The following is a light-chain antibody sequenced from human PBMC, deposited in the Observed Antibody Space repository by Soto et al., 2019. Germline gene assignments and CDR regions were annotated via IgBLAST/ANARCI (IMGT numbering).Light chain of an antibody. CDR3: EKYNSARRT. CDR2: AAS. V-gene: IGKV1-27*01. CDR1: QGISDY. Sequence: DIQMTQSPSSLSASVGDRVTITCRASQGISDYLAWYQQKPGKVPKLLIYAASTLQSGVPSRFSGSGSGTDFTLTISSLQPEDVATYYCEKYNSARRTFGQGTKVEIK. J-gene: IGKJ1*01.